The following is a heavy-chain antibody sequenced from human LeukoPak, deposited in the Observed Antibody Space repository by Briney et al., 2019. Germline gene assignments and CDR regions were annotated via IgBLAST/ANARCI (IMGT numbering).Heavy chain of an antibody. CDR3: ARASNCGTGNWFDP. CDR2: IYYSGST. Sequence: SETLSLTCTVSGGSISSYYWSWIRQPPGKGLEGIGYIYYSGSTNYNPSLKSRVTISVDTSKNQFSLKLSSVTAADTAVYYCARASNCGTGNWFDPWGQGTLVTVSS. D-gene: IGHD7-27*01. CDR1: GGSISSYY. J-gene: IGHJ5*02. V-gene: IGHV4-59*01.